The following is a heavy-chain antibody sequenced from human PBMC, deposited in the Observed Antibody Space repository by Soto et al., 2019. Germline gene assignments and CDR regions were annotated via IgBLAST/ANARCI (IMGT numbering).Heavy chain of an antibody. V-gene: IGHV3-30-3*01. D-gene: IGHD2-15*01. CDR2: ISYDGSNK. J-gene: IGHJ5*02. CDR3: ARDLLVAAASGNWFDP. CDR1: GFTFSSYA. Sequence: PGGSLRLSCAASGFTFSSYAMRWVRQAPGKGLEWVAVISYDGSNKYYADSVKGRFTISRDNSKNTPYLQMNSLRAEDTAVYYCARDLLVAAASGNWFDPWGQGTLVTVSS.